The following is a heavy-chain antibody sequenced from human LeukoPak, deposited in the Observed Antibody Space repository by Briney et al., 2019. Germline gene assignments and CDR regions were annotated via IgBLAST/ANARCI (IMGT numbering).Heavy chain of an antibody. V-gene: IGHV4-39*07. Sequence: PSETLSLTCTVSGGSISSSSYYWGWIRQPPGKGLEWIGSIYYSGSTYYNPSLKSRVTISVDTSKNQFSLKLSSVTAADTAVYYCARVTTVTYYYYYMDVWGKGTTVTVSS. J-gene: IGHJ6*03. CDR1: GGSISSSSYY. CDR3: ARVTTVTYYYYYMDV. D-gene: IGHD4-17*01. CDR2: IYYSGST.